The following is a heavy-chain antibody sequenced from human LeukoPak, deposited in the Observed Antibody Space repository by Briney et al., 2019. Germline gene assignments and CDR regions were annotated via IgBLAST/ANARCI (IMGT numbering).Heavy chain of an antibody. Sequence: EASVKVSCKASGYTFALFGITWVRQAPGQGLEWMGWISADSDNAKYAQNLQGRLTMTKDTSTSTAYMELRSLRSDDTAVYFCAREGRPPWNYESSPLLDYWGQGTLVTVSS. CDR2: ISADSDNA. D-gene: IGHD3-22*01. J-gene: IGHJ4*02. CDR1: GYTFALFG. V-gene: IGHV1-18*01. CDR3: AREGRPPWNYESSPLLDY.